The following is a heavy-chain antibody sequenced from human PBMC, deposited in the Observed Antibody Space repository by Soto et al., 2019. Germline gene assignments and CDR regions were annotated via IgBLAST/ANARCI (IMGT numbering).Heavy chain of an antibody. J-gene: IGHJ6*02. CDR2: IWYDGSNK. Sequence: QVQLVESGGGVVQPGRSLRLSCAASEFTFSSYGMHWVRQAPGKGLEWVAVIWYDGSNKYYADSVKGRFTISRDNSKNTLYLQMNSLRAEDTAVYYCARDRDLPTPSMHYYYYGMDVWGQGTTVTVSS. D-gene: IGHD2-2*01. CDR1: EFTFSSYG. V-gene: IGHV3-33*01. CDR3: ARDRDLPTPSMHYYYYGMDV.